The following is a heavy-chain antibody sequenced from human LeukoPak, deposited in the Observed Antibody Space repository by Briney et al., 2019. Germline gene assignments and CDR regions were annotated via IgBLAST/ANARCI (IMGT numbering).Heavy chain of an antibody. CDR3: ARDLHRAGHYNWFDP. Sequence: ASVKVSCKASGYTFTSYGISWVRQAPGQGLEWMGWISAYNGNTNYAQKLQGRVTMTTDTSTSTAYMELRSLRSDDTAVYYCARDLHRAGHYNWFDPWGQGTLVTVSS. CDR1: GYTFTSYG. D-gene: IGHD3-9*01. V-gene: IGHV1-18*01. CDR2: ISAYNGNT. J-gene: IGHJ5*02.